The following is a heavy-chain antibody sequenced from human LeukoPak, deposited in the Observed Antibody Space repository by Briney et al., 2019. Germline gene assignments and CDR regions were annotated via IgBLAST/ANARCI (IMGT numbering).Heavy chain of an antibody. Sequence: SETLSLTCTVSGGSISSGNFYWSWIRQPAGKGLEWIGRIYTSGSTNYNPSLKSRVTISVDTSKNQFSLKLSSVTAADTAVYYCARFAAQAFDYWGQGTLVTVSS. CDR2: IYTSGST. CDR1: GGSISSGNFY. V-gene: IGHV4-61*02. CDR3: ARFAAQAFDY. J-gene: IGHJ4*02. D-gene: IGHD6-13*01.